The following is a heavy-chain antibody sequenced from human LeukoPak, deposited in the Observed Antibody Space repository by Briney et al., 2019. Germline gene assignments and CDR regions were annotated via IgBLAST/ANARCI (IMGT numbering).Heavy chain of an antibody. V-gene: IGHV3-48*03. D-gene: IGHD5-18*01. CDR3: AREGTAMVSFDY. CDR2: ISSGGNTI. J-gene: IGHJ4*02. Sequence: GGSLRLSCAASGFTFSGYEMNWVRQAPGKGLEWVSYISSGGNTIYYADSVKGRFTISRDNAKNSLYLQMNSLRAEDTAVYYCAREGTAMVSFDYWGQGTLVTVSS. CDR1: GFTFSGYE.